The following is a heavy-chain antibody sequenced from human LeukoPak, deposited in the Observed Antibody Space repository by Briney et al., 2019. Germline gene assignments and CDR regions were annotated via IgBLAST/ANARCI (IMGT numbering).Heavy chain of an antibody. CDR3: ARERDRGVTSPYFDS. Sequence: ASVKVSCKASGGTFSSYAISWVRQAPGQGLEWMGGIIPIFGTANYAQKFQGRVTITADESTSTAYMELSSLRSEDTAVYYCARERDRGVTSPYFDSWGQGTLVTVSS. CDR1: GGTFSSYA. V-gene: IGHV1-69*13. J-gene: IGHJ4*02. CDR2: IIPIFGTA. D-gene: IGHD2-21*02.